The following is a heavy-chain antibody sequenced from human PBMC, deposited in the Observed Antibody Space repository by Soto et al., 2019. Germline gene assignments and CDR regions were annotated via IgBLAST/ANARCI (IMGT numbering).Heavy chain of an antibody. CDR2: IIPISGTT. CDR3: ARSYVQSRPIDY. Sequence: ASVKVSCKASGGTFSNHAISWVRQAPGQGPEWMGGIIPISGTTNYPQKFQGRVTMTRDTSTSTVYMELSSLRSEDTAVYFCARSYVQSRPIDYWGQGTQVTVSS. CDR1: GGTFSNHA. J-gene: IGHJ4*02. D-gene: IGHD3-10*02. V-gene: IGHV1-69*05.